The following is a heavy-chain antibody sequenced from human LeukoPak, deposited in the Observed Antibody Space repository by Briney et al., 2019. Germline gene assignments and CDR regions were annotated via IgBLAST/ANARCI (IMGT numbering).Heavy chain of an antibody. J-gene: IGHJ4*02. V-gene: IGHV3-7*01. CDR1: GFTFSSYW. D-gene: IGHD6-13*01. CDR3: ARSLYPSGSFFDY. CDR2: IKQDGSEK. Sequence: GGSLRLSCAASGFTFSSYWMSWVRQAPGKGLEWVANIKQDGSEKYYVDSVKGRFTISRDNAKNSLYLRMNSLRAEDTAVYYCARSLYPSGSFFDYWGRGTLVTVSS.